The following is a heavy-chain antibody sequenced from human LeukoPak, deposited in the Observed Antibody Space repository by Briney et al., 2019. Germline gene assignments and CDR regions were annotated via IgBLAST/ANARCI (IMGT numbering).Heavy chain of an antibody. CDR1: GYSFNTYW. Sequence: GESLKISCKGSGYSFNTYWIGWVRQMPGKGLEWMGIIYPGDSDTRYSPSFQGQVTISADKSISTAYLQWSSLKASDTAMYYCARGYYYDSSGYRSNWFDPWGQGTLVTVSS. J-gene: IGHJ5*02. CDR2: IYPGDSDT. D-gene: IGHD3-22*01. CDR3: ARGYYYDSSGYRSNWFDP. V-gene: IGHV5-51*01.